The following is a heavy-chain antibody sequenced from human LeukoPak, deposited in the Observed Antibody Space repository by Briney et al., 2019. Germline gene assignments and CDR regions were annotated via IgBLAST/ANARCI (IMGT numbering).Heavy chain of an antibody. V-gene: IGHV3-11*01. D-gene: IGHD3-3*01. CDR1: GYTFSDYY. CDR2: ISSSGSTI. Sequence: GGSLRLSCAASGYTFSDYYMSWIRQAPGKGLEWVSYISSSGSTIYYADSVKGRFTISRDNAKNSLYLQMNSLRAEDTAVYYCAREMWRGFVDYWGQGTLVTVSS. CDR3: AREMWRGFVDY. J-gene: IGHJ4*02.